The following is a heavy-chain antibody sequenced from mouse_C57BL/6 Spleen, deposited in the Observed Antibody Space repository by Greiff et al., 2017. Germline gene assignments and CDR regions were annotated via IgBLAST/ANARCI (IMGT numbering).Heavy chain of an antibody. Sequence: VQLQQPGAELVMPGASVKLSCKASGYTFTSYWMHWVKQRPGQGLEWIGEIDPSDSYTNYNQKFKGKSTLTVDKSSSTAYMQLSSLTSEDSAVYYCARSGYYGSELTYFDDWGQGTTLTVSS. J-gene: IGHJ2*01. CDR2: IDPSDSYT. CDR3: ARSGYYGSELTYFDD. D-gene: IGHD1-1*01. CDR1: GYTFTSYW. V-gene: IGHV1-69*01.